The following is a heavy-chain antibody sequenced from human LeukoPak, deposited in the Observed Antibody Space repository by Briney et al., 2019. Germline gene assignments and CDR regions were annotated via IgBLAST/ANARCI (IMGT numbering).Heavy chain of an antibody. CDR1: GYTFTSYD. CDR3: ARDRSIAAAGTDPWFDP. Sequence: ASVKVSCKASGYTFTSYDINWVRQATGQGLEWMGWMNPNSGGTNYAQEFQGGVTLTRETSISTAYMELSSLRSDDTAVYYCARDRSIAAAGTDPWFDPGGQGTLVTVST. V-gene: IGHV1-2*02. J-gene: IGHJ5*02. D-gene: IGHD6-13*01. CDR2: MNPNSGGT.